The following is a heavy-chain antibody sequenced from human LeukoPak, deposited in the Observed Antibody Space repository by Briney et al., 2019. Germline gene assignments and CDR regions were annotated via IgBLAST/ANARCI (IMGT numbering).Heavy chain of an antibody. D-gene: IGHD3-10*01. V-gene: IGHV3-23*01. CDR3: ATTPGAYYYYHMDV. CDR1: GFTFSTYV. J-gene: IGHJ6*02. CDR2: ILGSGDGT. Sequence: GGSLRLSCAASGFTFSTYVMTWVRQAPGKGLEWVSAILGSGDGTYYTDSVKGRFTISRDNSKNTLYLQMNSLRAEDTAVYYCATTPGAYYYYHMDVWGQGTTVTVSS.